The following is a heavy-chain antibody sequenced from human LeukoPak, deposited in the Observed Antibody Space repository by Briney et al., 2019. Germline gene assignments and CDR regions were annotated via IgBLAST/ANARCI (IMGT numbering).Heavy chain of an antibody. J-gene: IGHJ6*03. D-gene: IGHD6-6*01. V-gene: IGHV1-18*01. CDR1: GYPFTSYG. CDR3: AREGLRSIAARRGTLDYMDV. Sequence: ASVKVSCKASGYPFTSYGISWVRQAPGQGLEWMGWISAYNGNTNYAQKLQGRVTMTTDTSTSTAYMELRSLRSDDTAVYYCAREGLRSIAARRGTLDYMDVWGKGTTVIVSS. CDR2: ISAYNGNT.